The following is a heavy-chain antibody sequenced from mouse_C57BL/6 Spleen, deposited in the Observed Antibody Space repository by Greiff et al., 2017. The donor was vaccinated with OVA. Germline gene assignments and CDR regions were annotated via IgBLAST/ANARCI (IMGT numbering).Heavy chain of an antibody. CDR2: INPNNGGT. Sequence: EVQLQQSGPELVKPGASVKISCKASGYTFTDYYMNWVKQSHGKSLEWIGDINPNNGGTSYNQKFKGKATLTVDKSSSTAYMELRSLTSEDSAVYYCARPLSYYYAMDYWGQGTSVTVSS. D-gene: IGHD1-1*02. CDR1: GYTFTDYY. CDR3: ARPLSYYYAMDY. V-gene: IGHV1-26*01. J-gene: IGHJ4*01.